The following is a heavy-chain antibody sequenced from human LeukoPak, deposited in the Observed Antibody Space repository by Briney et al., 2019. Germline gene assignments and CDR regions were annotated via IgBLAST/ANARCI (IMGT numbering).Heavy chain of an antibody. CDR3: ARVGSGWYEFAY. D-gene: IGHD6-19*01. V-gene: IGHV3-53*04. CDR1: GFTVSSNY. CDR2: IYSGSSST. J-gene: IGHJ4*02. Sequence: GASLRLSCSASGFTVSSNYMGWVRPPPRNGLEWVSVIYSGSSSTYYTDSVKGRFTIPRHNSKNTLYLQMTRLRAEDTAVYYCARVGSGWYEFAYWGQGPRVTVSS.